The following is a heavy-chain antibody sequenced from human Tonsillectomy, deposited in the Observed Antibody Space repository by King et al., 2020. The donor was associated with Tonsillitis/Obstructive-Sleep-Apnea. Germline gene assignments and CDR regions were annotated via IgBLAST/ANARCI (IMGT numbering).Heavy chain of an antibody. Sequence: QLVKSGAEVKKPGASVKVSCKASGYTFTNYAMHWVRQAPGQRLEWMGWIIAGNGNTKYSQKFQGRVTITRDTSATTAYMELSSLRSEDTAVYYCAREDCDSTICYASFDYWGQGTLVTVSS. J-gene: IGHJ4*02. CDR3: AREDCDSTICYASFDY. V-gene: IGHV1-3*01. CDR2: IIAGNGNT. CDR1: GYTFTNYA. D-gene: IGHD2-2*01.